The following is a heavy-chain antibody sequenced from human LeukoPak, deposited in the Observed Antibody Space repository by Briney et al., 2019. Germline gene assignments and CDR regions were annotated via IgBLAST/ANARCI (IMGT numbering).Heavy chain of an antibody. CDR2: INHSGST. J-gene: IGHJ6*03. Sequence: PSETLSLTCAVYGGSFSGYYWSWIRQPPGKGPEWIGEINHSGSTNYNPSLKSRVTISVDTSKNQFSLKLSSVTAADTAVYYCASSWTEDYYYYMDVWGKGTTVTVSS. CDR3: ASSWTEDYYYYMDV. V-gene: IGHV4-34*01. CDR1: GGSFSGYY. D-gene: IGHD6-13*01.